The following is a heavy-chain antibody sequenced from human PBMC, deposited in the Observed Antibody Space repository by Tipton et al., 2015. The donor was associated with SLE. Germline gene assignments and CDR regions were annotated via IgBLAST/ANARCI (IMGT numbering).Heavy chain of an antibody. V-gene: IGHV4-30-2*01. CDR1: GGSISSGGYS. J-gene: IGHJ3*02. D-gene: IGHD2-21*01. CDR3: ARGDRGSQGACDI. Sequence: TLSLTCAVSGGSISSGGYSWSWIRQPPGKGLEWIGYIYHSGSTYYNPSLKSRVTISVDRSKNQFSLKLSSVTAADTAVYYCARGDRGSQGACDIWGQGTMVTVSS. CDR2: IYHSGST.